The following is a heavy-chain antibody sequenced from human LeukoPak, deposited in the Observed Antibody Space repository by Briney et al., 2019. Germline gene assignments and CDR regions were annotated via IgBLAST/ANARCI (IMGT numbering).Heavy chain of an antibody. D-gene: IGHD1-26*01. CDR2: INDKNTI. V-gene: IGHV3-48*01. Sequence: GGSLRLSCAASGLTFSTYSFNWVRQAPGKGLEWVAFINDKNTIYYADSVKGRFTISRDNSRNSLYLQMNSLRVEDTAIYYCARDWWEVAYFDYWGQGTLVTVSS. CDR3: ARDWWEVAYFDY. J-gene: IGHJ4*02. CDR1: GLTFSTYS.